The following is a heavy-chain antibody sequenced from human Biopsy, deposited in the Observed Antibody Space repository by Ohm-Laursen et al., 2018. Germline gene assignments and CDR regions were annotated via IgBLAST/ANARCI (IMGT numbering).Heavy chain of an antibody. J-gene: IGHJ5*02. Sequence: SDTLSLTCTVSGGSISSSTTYYWAWLRQPPGKGLEWIGSIYNNETTFYNPSLKSRITISVDTSTIQFSLKVASVTASDTALYFCARHPTGFWFDPWGHGTLVTVSS. V-gene: IGHV4-39*01. CDR3: ARHPTGFWFDP. CDR2: IYNNETT. CDR1: GGSISSSTTYY.